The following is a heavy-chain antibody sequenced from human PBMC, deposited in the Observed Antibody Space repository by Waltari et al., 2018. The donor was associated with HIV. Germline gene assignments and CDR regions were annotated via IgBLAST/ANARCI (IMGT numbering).Heavy chain of an antibody. CDR2: IRGDGNTP. CDR3: ARGDLAV. CDR1: GFTFSDFW. Sequence: EVQLVESGGGLIQPGGSLRLSCAASGFTFSDFWMHWVGQVPGKGLVWVSRIRGDGNTPGYADYVKGRFTISRDNAKKTMYLQMNSLRAEDTAVYYCARGDLAVWGQGTTVTVSS. J-gene: IGHJ6*02. V-gene: IGHV3-74*01.